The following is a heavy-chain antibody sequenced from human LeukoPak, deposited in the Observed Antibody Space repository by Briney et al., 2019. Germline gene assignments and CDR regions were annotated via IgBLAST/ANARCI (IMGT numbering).Heavy chain of an antibody. CDR2: IKQDGSEK. D-gene: IGHD4-17*01. V-gene: IGHV3-7*01. CDR1: GFTFSSYW. J-gene: IGHJ4*02. Sequence: GGSLRLSCAASGFTFSSYWMSWVRQAPGKGLEWVANIKQDGSEKYCVDSVKGRFTISRDNAKNSLYLQVNSLRAEDTAVYYCARVSPNTVTTLQYFDYWGQGTLVTVSS. CDR3: ARVSPNTVTTLQYFDY.